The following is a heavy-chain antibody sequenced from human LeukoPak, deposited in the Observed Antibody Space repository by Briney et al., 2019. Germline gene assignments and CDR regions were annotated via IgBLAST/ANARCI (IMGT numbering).Heavy chain of an antibody. J-gene: IGHJ4*02. V-gene: IGHV3-33*01. Sequence: GRSLRLSCAASGFTFSSYGMHWVRQAPGKGLEWVAVIWYDGSNKYYADSVKGRFTISRDNSKNTLYLQMNSLRAEDTAVYYCARDGHSGSYGFDYWGQGTLVTVSS. CDR3: ARDGHSGSYGFDY. D-gene: IGHD1-26*01. CDR2: IWYDGSNK. CDR1: GFTFSSYG.